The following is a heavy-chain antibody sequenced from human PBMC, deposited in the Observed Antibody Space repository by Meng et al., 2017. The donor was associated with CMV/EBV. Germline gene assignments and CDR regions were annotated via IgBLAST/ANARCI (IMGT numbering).Heavy chain of an antibody. V-gene: IGHV1-69*05. CDR1: GGTFSSYA. CDR3: ARSLQWLLPNLDH. CDR2: IVPIFGTT. D-gene: IGHD6-19*01. J-gene: IGHJ4*02. Sequence: SVKVSCKPSGGTFSSYAFIWVRQAPGQGLEWMAGIVPIFGTTDYAQKFQGRVTLTTDESTSTAYMELSSLTSEDTAVYYCARSLQWLLPNLDHWGQGTLVTVSS.